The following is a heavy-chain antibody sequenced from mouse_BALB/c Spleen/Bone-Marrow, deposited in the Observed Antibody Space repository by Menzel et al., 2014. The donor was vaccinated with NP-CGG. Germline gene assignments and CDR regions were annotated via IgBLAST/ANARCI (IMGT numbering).Heavy chain of an antibody. CDR2: ISSGSSTI. V-gene: IGHV5-17*02. J-gene: IGHJ1*01. CDR3: ARRGSNHWYFDV. Sequence: EVQRVESGGGLVQPGGSRKLSCAASGFTLSSFGMHWVRQAPEKGLEWVAYISSGSSTIYYADTVKGRFTISRDNPKNTLFLQMTSLRSEDTAMYYCARRGSNHWYFDVWGAGTTVTVSS. D-gene: IGHD1-1*01. CDR1: GFTLSSFG.